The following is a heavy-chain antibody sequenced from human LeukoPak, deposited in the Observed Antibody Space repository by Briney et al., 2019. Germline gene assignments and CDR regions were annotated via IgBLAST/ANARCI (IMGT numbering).Heavy chain of an antibody. CDR1: GFTFSSYS. V-gene: IGHV3-21*01. Sequence: GGSLRLSCAASGFTFSSYSMNWVRQALGKGLEWVSSISSSSSYIYYADSVKGRFTISRDNAKNSLYLQMNSLRAEDTAVYYCASAPSQLRSNWGQGTLVTVSS. D-gene: IGHD1-26*01. J-gene: IGHJ4*02. CDR2: ISSSSSYI. CDR3: ASAPSQLRSN.